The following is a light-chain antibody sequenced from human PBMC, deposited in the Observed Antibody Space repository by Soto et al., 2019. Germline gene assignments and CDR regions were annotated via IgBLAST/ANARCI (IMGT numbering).Light chain of an antibody. J-gene: IGKJ1*01. CDR3: QQYGSSPWT. CDR1: QSVSRSY. V-gene: IGKV3-20*01. CDR2: GAS. Sequence: EIVLTQSPGTLSLSPGEGATLSCRASQSVSRSYLAWYQQKPGQAPRLLVYGASNRATGIPDRFSGSGSGTDFTLIISRLESEDSAVYYCQQYGSSPWTFGQGSKVEI.